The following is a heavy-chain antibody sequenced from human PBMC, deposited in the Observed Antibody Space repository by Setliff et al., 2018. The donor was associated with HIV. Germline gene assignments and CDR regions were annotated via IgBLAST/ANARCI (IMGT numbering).Heavy chain of an antibody. CDR1: GYIFTSYY. CDR2: VDPSGGST. V-gene: IGHV1-46*01. D-gene: IGHD3-22*01. J-gene: IGHJ6*02. CDR3: ARDGRAVTSLMVVVSLKNGMDV. Sequence: ASVKVSCKASGYIFTSYYMHWLRQVPGQGLEWMGIVDPSGGSTHYAQKFEGRVTMTRDTSTSTFHMELSSLTSEDRAIYYCARDGRAVTSLMVVVSLKNGMDVWGQGTTVTVTS.